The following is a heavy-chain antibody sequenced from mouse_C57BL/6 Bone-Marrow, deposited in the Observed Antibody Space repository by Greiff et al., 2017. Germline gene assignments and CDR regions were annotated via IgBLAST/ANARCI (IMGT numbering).Heavy chain of an antibody. J-gene: IGHJ2*01. CDR3: ARSCPLGLSFDY. D-gene: IGHD4-1*01. V-gene: IGHV1-55*01. Sequence: QVQLQQPGAELVKPGASVKMSCKASGYTFTSYWITWVKQRPGQGLEWIGDIYPTSGRTNYNEKFKSKAILTVDTSSNTAYMQRSSLTSEDSAVFYFARSCPLGLSFDYWGQGTTLTVSS. CDR1: GYTFTSYW. CDR2: IYPTSGRT.